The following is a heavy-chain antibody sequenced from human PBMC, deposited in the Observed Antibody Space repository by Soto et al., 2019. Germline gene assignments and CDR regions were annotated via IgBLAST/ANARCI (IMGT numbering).Heavy chain of an antibody. CDR3: ARERGDYRGNLFDY. V-gene: IGHV3-23*01. CDR1: GFTFSSYA. Sequence: EVQLLESGGGLVQPGGSLRLSCAASGFTFSSYAMSWVRQAPGKGLEWVSAISGSGGSTYYADSVKGRFTISRDNAKNSLYLQMNSLRAEDTAVYYCARERGDYRGNLFDYWGQGTLVTVSS. D-gene: IGHD4-17*01. CDR2: ISGSGGST. J-gene: IGHJ4*02.